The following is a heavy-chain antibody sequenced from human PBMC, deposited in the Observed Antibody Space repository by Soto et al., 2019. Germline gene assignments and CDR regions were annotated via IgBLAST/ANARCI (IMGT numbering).Heavy chain of an antibody. CDR2: ARNDPRARTT. CDR1: GFTFSDYH. Sequence: EMQLVESGGGLFQPGGSLRLSCAASGFTFSDYHMEWVRQAPGKGLEWIGRARNDPRARTTQHAASVRGRFITSRDDSENSLYLQMNSLKTEDTAVYYCVASLQYWGQGTLVTVSS. D-gene: IGHD2-2*01. J-gene: IGHJ4*02. CDR3: VASLQY. V-gene: IGHV3-72*01.